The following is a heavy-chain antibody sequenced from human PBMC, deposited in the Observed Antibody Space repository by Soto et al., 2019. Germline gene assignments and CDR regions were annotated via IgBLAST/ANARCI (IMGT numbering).Heavy chain of an antibody. CDR2: VYYTGGT. CDR3: ARHYTTYNWARTVDY. V-gene: IGHV4-39*01. D-gene: IGHD1-20*01. Sequence: SETLSLTCIVSGVSITNSRYYWGWIRQPPGKGLEYIGNVYYTGGTYSNPSLQSRVTMAVDTSKNQFSLRLSSVTAADTAVYYCARHYTTYNWARTVDYWGQGTLVTVSS. J-gene: IGHJ4*02. CDR1: GVSITNSRYY.